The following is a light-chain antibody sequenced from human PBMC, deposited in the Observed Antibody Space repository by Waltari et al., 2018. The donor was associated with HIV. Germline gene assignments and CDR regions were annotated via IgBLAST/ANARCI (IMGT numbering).Light chain of an antibody. Sequence: QSALTQPASVSGSPGQSITISCTGTHTDVGTYNSFPWFQHHPGKAPKLIIAAVRNRPAGVSHPCSGSKSGYTASLISSGLQAEDEASYYCTSYTTTNTWVFGGGTNLTVL. CDR2: AVR. J-gene: IGLJ3*02. CDR1: HTDVGTYNS. CDR3: TSYTTTNTWV. V-gene: IGLV2-14*01.